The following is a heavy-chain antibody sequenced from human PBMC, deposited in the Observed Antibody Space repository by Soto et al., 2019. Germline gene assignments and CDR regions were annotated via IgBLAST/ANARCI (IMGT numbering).Heavy chain of an antibody. D-gene: IGHD6-6*01. CDR2: IKSKTDGGTT. CDR1: GFTFSNAW. V-gene: IGHV3-15*01. J-gene: IGHJ4*02. CDR3: TTSSSSIAARRFDY. Sequence: GGSLRLSCAASGFTFSNAWMSWVRQAPGKGLEWVGRIKSKTDGGTTDYAAPVKGRFTISRDDSKNTLYLQMNSLKTEDTAVYYCTTSSSSIAARRFDYWGQGTLVTVSS.